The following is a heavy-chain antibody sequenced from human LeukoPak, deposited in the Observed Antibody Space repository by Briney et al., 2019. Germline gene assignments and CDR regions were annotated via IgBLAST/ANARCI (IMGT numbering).Heavy chain of an antibody. J-gene: IGHJ3*01. CDR3: AKSTYYYDTFVNAFDL. D-gene: IGHD3-22*01. CDR1: GGSFSGYY. V-gene: IGHV4-34*01. CDR2: INHSGST. Sequence: PSETLSLTCAVYGGSFSGYYWSWIRQPPGKGLEWIGEINHSGSTNYNPSLKSRVTISVDTSKNQFSLKLSSVTAADTAVYYCAKSTYYYDTFVNAFDLWGQGTVVTVSS.